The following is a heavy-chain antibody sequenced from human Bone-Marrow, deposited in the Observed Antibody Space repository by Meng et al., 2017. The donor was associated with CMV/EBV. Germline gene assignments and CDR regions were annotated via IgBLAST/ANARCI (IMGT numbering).Heavy chain of an antibody. CDR3: ASSSSSWFFDY. D-gene: IGHD6-13*01. CDR1: GGTFSSYT. V-gene: IGHV1-69*02. J-gene: IGHJ4*02. Sequence: SVKVSCKASGGTFSSYTISWVRQAPGQGLEWMGRIIPILGIANYAQKFQGRVTITADKSTSTAYMELSSLRSEDTAVYYCASSSSSWFFDYWGQGTLVTVSS. CDR2: IIPILGIA.